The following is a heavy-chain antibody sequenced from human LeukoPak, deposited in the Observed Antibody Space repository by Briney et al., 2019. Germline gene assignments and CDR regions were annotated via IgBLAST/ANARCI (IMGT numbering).Heavy chain of an antibody. V-gene: IGHV1-69*13. D-gene: IGHD3-9*01. Sequence: EASVKVSCKASGGTFSSYAISWVRQAPGQGLEWMGGIIPIFGTANYAQKFQGRVTITADESTSTAYMELSSLRSEDTAVYYCATTRAAYDILTTRPDAFDIWGQGTMVTVSS. J-gene: IGHJ3*02. CDR3: ATTRAAYDILTTRPDAFDI. CDR1: GGTFSSYA. CDR2: IIPIFGTA.